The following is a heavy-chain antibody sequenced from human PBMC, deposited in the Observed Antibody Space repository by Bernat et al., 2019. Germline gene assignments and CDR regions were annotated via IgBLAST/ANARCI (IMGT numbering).Heavy chain of an antibody. J-gene: IGHJ6*02. V-gene: IGHV3-30*18. CDR1: GFTFSTYG. Sequence: QVQLVESGGGVVQPGRSLRLSCAASGFTFSTYGMHWVRQAPGKGLEWVAAILYDGRNKDYADAVNSRFTISRDNSKNTLYLQMNSLGVEDTAVYYGANMETAVGGMDVWGQGTTVTVSS. CDR3: ANMETAVGGMDV. CDR2: ILYDGRNK. D-gene: IGHD5-18*01.